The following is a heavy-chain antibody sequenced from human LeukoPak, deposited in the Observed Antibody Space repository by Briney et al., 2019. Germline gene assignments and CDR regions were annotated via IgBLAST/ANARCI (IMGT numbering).Heavy chain of an antibody. Sequence: GGSLRLSCAASGFTFSTYGMYWVRQTPGKGLEWVAVISHDGSNKYYADSVKGRFTISRDNSKNTLYLQMNSLRAEDTAVFYCAKARPMYDSSAYFDYWGQGTLVTVSS. CDR1: GFTFSTYG. V-gene: IGHV3-30*18. CDR2: ISHDGSNK. D-gene: IGHD3-22*01. J-gene: IGHJ4*02. CDR3: AKARPMYDSSAYFDY.